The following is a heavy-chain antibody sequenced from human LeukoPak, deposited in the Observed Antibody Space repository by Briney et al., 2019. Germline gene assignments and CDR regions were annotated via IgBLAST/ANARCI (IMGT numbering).Heavy chain of an antibody. Sequence: GGSLRLSCAASGFTFSSYSMNWVRQAPGRGLEWVSYISSTSSTIFYADSVKGRFTISRDNAKNSLYLQMNSLRAEDTAVYYCARDRLVLRPRSSSDYWGQGTLVTVSS. J-gene: IGHJ4*02. CDR2: ISSTSSTI. V-gene: IGHV3-48*04. CDR3: ARDRLVLRPRSSSDY. D-gene: IGHD6-6*01. CDR1: GFTFSSYS.